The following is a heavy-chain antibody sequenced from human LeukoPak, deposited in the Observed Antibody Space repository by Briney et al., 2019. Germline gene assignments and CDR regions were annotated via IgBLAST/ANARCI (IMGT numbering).Heavy chain of an antibody. J-gene: IGHJ6*02. Sequence: GGSLRLSCTGSGFTFSNYWMHWVRQAPGKGLVWVSGINSDGSSTNYADSVKGRFTISRDSAKNTLYLQMNSLRAEDTAVYYCARDLLDCSGGTCYTPGMDVWGQGTTVTVSS. CDR2: INSDGSST. CDR1: GFTFSNYW. D-gene: IGHD2-15*01. V-gene: IGHV3-74*01. CDR3: ARDLLDCSGGTCYTPGMDV.